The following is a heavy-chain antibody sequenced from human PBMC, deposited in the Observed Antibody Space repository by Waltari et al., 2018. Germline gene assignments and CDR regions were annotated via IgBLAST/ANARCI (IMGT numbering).Heavy chain of an antibody. CDR1: GFTFSSYA. J-gene: IGHJ4*02. CDR3: ASPDARGVDY. Sequence: VQLVESGGGVVQPGRSLRRSCAASGFTFSSYAMHWVRQAPGKGLGWVAVISYDGSNKYYADSVKGRFTISRDNSKNTLYLQMNSLRAEDTAVYYCASPDARGVDYWGQGTLVTVSS. V-gene: IGHV3-30-3*01. CDR2: ISYDGSNK.